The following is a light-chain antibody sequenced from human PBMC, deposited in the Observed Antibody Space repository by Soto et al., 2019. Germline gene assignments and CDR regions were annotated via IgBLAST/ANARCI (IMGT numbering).Light chain of an antibody. CDR2: AVS. CDR1: NSDIGAHNS. CDR3: NSYTISTSV. V-gene: IGLV2-14*03. Sequence: QSALTQPASVSGSPGQSITISCTGTNSDIGAHNSVSWYQQYPGKAPKLVIYAVSGRPSGVSNRFSGSKSGNTASLTISGLQAEDEADYFCNSYTISTSVFGGGTKLTVL. J-gene: IGLJ2*01.